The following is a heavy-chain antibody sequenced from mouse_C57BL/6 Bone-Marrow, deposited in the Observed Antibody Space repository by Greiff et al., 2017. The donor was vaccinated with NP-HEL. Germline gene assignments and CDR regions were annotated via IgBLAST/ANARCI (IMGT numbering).Heavy chain of an antibody. J-gene: IGHJ4*01. V-gene: IGHV2-2*01. CDR2: IWSGGST. CDR3: ARNGYYYGSSYYAMDY. CDR1: GFSLTSYG. Sequence: VMLVESGPGLVQPSQSLSITCTVSGFSLTSYGVHWVRQSPGKGLEWLGVIWSGGSTDYNAAFISRLSISKDNSKSQVFFKMNSLQADDTAIYYCARNGYYYGSSYYAMDYWGQGTSVTVSS. D-gene: IGHD1-1*01.